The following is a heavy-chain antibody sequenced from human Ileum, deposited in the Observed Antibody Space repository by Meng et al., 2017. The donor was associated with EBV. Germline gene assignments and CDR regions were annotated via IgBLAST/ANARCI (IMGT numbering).Heavy chain of an antibody. CDR1: GGSISSGGYY. Sequence: QAQLQGSGPGLLTPSQTLPLTFAVSGGSISSGGYYWSWIRQPPGKGLEWIGYIYKSGSTYYNPSLTSRVTLSVDTSKNQFFLKLGSVTAADTGVYYCARGGDTSGYSLDYWGQGILVTVSS. CDR2: IYKSGST. J-gene: IGHJ4*02. D-gene: IGHD3-22*01. V-gene: IGHV4-30-4*01. CDR3: ARGGDTSGYSLDY.